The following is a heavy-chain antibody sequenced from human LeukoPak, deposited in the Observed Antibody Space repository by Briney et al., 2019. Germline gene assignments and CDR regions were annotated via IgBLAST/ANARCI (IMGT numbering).Heavy chain of an antibody. D-gene: IGHD3-10*01. J-gene: IGHJ4*02. V-gene: IGHV1-2*02. CDR3: ARGLLDELLWFGEATFDY. Sequence: ASVKVSCKASGYTFTGYYMHWVRQAPGQGLEWMGWINPNSGGTNYAQKFQGRVTMTRDTSISTAYMELSRLRSDDTAVYYCARGLLDELLWFGEATFDYWGQGTLVTVSS. CDR1: GYTFTGYY. CDR2: INPNSGGT.